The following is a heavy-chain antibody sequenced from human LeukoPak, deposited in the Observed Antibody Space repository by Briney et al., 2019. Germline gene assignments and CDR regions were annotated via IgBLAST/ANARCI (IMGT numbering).Heavy chain of an antibody. V-gene: IGHV4-34*01. Sequence: AETLSLTCAVYGGAFSGYYWSWIRKPPGKGLEWIGEINHSGSTNYNPSLKSRGTISVDTSKNQCSLKLRYVTAAAPAVYYCARHYGPWGQGTLVTVSS. CDR2: INHSGST. J-gene: IGHJ5*02. D-gene: IGHD3-16*01. CDR1: GGAFSGYY. CDR3: ARHYGP.